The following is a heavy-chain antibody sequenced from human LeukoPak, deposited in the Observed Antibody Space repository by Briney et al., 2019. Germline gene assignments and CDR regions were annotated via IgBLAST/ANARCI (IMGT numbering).Heavy chain of an antibody. V-gene: IGHV1-2*02. J-gene: IGHJ4*02. CDR2: INPKTGVT. D-gene: IGHD4-23*01. CDR3: ARGPTVLTPDY. Sequence: ASVKVSCKASGYTFTGYYMHWVRQAPGQGLEWMGWINPKTGVTNYAQRFQGRVTVTTDTSISTAYMDLSNLRSDDTALYYCARGPTVLTPDYWGQGTLVTVSS. CDR1: GYTFTGYY.